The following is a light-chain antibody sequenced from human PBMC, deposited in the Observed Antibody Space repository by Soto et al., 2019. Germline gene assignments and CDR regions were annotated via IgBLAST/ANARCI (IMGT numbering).Light chain of an antibody. CDR3: QQRYSSTPT. J-gene: IGKJ1*01. V-gene: IGKV1-39*01. CDR1: QSISNH. CDR2: AAS. Sequence: DIQMTQSPSYLSASVEDRVIITCRASQSISNHLNWYQRKPGKDPKLLIFAASSLQSGVPSRFSGSRSGPDFNLTISSLQTEDFATYECQQRYSSTPTFGQGTKVDIK.